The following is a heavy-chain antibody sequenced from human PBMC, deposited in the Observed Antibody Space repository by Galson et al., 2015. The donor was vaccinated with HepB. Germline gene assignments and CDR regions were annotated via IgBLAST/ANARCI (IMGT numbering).Heavy chain of an antibody. CDR2: ISAYNGNI. D-gene: IGHD2/OR15-2a*01. J-gene: IGHJ6*02. CDR1: GYTFTSHG. CDR3: ASGPFNYYGMDV. V-gene: IGHV1-18*01. Sequence: SVKVSCKASGYTFTSHGISWVRQAPGQGLEWMGWISAYNGNIKYAQEFQGRVSMTTDTSTNTAYMELRSLRSDDTAVYYCASGPFNYYGMDVWGQGTTVTVSS.